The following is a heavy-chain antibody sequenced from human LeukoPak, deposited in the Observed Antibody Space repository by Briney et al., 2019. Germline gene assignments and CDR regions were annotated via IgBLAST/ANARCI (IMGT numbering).Heavy chain of an antibody. J-gene: IGHJ4*02. Sequence: SVKVSCKASGGTFSSYAISWVRQAPGQGLEWMGRIIPILGTANYAQKFQGRVTITTDESTSTAYMELSSLRSEDTAVYYCARDRGIVVVTAFYYFDYWGQGTLVTVSS. D-gene: IGHD2-21*02. CDR1: GGTFSSYA. V-gene: IGHV1-69*11. CDR3: ARDRGIVVVTAFYYFDY. CDR2: IIPILGTA.